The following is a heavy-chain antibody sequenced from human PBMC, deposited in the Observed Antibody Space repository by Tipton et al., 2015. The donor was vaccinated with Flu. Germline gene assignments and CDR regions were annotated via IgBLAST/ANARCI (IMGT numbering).Heavy chain of an antibody. CDR1: GDSVGSDYY. V-gene: IGHV4-38-2*02. D-gene: IGHD4-11*01. CDR2: SYHTGNT. J-gene: IGHJ6*02. Sequence: TLSLTCSVSGDSVGSDYYWGWIRQPPGKGLEWIGNSYHTGNTYYNPTLKSRVSISVDRSKNQFSLKLISVTAADTAVYYCARDSLYYSDYPQGMDVWGQGTTVTVSS. CDR3: ARDSLYYSDYPQGMDV.